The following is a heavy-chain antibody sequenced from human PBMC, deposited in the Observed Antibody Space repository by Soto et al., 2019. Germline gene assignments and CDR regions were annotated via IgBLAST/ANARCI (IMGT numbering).Heavy chain of an antibody. CDR3: ARSRYDFWSGYEYYYGMDV. Sequence: PSETLSLTCTVSGGSISSYYWSWIRQPPGKGLEWIGYIYYSGSTNYNPSLKSRVTISVDTSKNQFSLKLSSVTAADTAVYYCARSRYDFWSGYEYYYGMDVWGQGTTVTVSS. J-gene: IGHJ6*02. V-gene: IGHV4-59*01. CDR1: GGSISSYY. D-gene: IGHD3-3*01. CDR2: IYYSGST.